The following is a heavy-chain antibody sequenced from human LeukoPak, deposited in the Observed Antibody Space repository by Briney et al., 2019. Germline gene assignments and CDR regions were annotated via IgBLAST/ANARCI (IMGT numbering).Heavy chain of an antibody. CDR3: ASTVTPYYFDY. V-gene: IGHV4-59*01. CDR1: GASISSSY. CDR2: IYYNGNT. Sequence: SETLSLTCTVSGASISSSYWSWIRQPPGKGLEWIGYIYYNGNTKSHPSLASRVAISLDTSNNHFSLKLSSVTAADTAVYYCASTVTPYYFDYWGQGTLVTVSS. D-gene: IGHD4-17*01. J-gene: IGHJ4*02.